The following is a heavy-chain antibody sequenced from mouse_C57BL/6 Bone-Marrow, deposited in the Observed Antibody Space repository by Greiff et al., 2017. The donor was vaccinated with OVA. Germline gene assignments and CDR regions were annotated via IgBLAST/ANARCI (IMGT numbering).Heavy chain of an antibody. CDR3: ARVYYGNYVGYFDV. V-gene: IGHV5-4*03. J-gene: IGHJ1*03. D-gene: IGHD2-1*01. CDR1: GFTFSSYA. CDR2: ISDGGSYT. Sequence: EVKVVESGGGLVKPGGSLKLSCAASGFTFSSYAMSWVRQTPEKRLEWVATISDGGSYTYYPDNVKGRFTISRDNAKNNLYLQMSHLKSEDTAMYYCARVYYGNYVGYFDVWGTGTTVTVSS.